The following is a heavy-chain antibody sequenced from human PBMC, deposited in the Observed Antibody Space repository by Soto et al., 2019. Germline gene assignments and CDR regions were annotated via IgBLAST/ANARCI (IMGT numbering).Heavy chain of an antibody. V-gene: IGHV1-18*01. Sequence: ASVKVSCKASGYTFTSYGISWLRQAPGQGLEWMGWISPYNGNTNYGQKFQGRVTLTTDASTSTAYMELRSLRSDDTAVYYCAREMATIIGGSDYWGQGTLVTVSS. D-gene: IGHD5-12*01. CDR3: AREMATIIGGSDY. J-gene: IGHJ4*02. CDR1: GYTFTSYG. CDR2: ISPYNGNT.